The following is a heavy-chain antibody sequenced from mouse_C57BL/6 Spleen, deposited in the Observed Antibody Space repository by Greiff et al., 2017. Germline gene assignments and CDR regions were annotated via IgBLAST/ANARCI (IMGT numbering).Heavy chain of an antibody. J-gene: IGHJ2*01. D-gene: IGHD1-1*01. CDR2: IHPNSGST. Sequence: QVQLQQPGAELVKPGASVKLSCKASGYTFTSYWMHWVKQRPGQGLEWIGMIHPNSGSTNYNEKFKSKATLTVDKSSSTAYMQLSSLTSEDSAVYYCARGTVVPRDYFDYWGQGTTLTVSS. CDR1: GYTFTSYW. CDR3: ARGTVVPRDYFDY. V-gene: IGHV1-64*01.